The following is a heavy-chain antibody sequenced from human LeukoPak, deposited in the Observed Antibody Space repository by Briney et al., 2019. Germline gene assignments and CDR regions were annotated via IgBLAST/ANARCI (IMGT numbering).Heavy chain of an antibody. CDR2: IYYSGST. Sequence: SETLSLTCTVSGGSISSYYWSWIRQPPGKGLEWIGYIYYSGSTNYNPSLKSRVTISVGTSKNQFSLKLSSVTAADTAVYYCARLVHYDILTGYSYYFDYWGQGTLVTVSS. CDR3: ARLVHYDILTGYSYYFDY. J-gene: IGHJ4*02. V-gene: IGHV4-59*01. CDR1: GGSISSYY. D-gene: IGHD3-9*01.